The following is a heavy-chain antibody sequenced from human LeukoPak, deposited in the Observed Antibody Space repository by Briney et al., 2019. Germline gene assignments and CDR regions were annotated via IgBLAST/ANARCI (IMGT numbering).Heavy chain of an antibody. V-gene: IGHV3-64*01. CDR3: AREVYAGNWFDP. Sequence: GGSLRLSCAASGXTFSTCAMHWVRQAPGKGLEYVAAISGNGDSTYYANSVKGRFTISRDNSKNTLYLQMGSLRPEDMAVYYCAREVYAGNWFDPWGQGTLVTVSS. CDR1: GXTFSTCA. D-gene: IGHD2-8*01. CDR2: ISGNGDST. J-gene: IGHJ5*02.